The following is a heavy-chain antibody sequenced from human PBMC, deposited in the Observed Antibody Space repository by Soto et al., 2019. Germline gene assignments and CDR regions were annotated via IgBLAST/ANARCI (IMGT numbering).Heavy chain of an antibody. J-gene: IGHJ5*02. CDR1: GYTFTSYY. V-gene: IGHV1-46*01. Sequence: ASVKVSCTAFGYTFTSYYMHWVRQAPGQGLEWMGIINPSGGSTSYAQKFQGRVTMTRDTSTSTVYMELSSLRSEDTAVYYCARDKLEVSMIGWFDPWGQGTLVTVSS. CDR2: INPSGGST. CDR3: ARDKLEVSMIGWFDP. D-gene: IGHD3-22*01.